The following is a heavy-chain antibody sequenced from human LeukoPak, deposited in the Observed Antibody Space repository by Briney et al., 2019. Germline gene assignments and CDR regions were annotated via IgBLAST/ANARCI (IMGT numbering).Heavy chain of an antibody. V-gene: IGHV3-23*01. Sequence: GGSLRLFCAASGFTFSSYAMSWVRQAPGKGLEWVSLIGGSGGTTYYADSVKGRFTISRDNSKNTLYLQMNSLRAEDTALYYCTRGGFYYDSSGYFPHFFDSWGQGTLVTVSS. CDR2: IGGSGGTT. CDR1: GFTFSSYA. J-gene: IGHJ4*02. CDR3: TRGGFYYDSSGYFPHFFDS. D-gene: IGHD3-22*01.